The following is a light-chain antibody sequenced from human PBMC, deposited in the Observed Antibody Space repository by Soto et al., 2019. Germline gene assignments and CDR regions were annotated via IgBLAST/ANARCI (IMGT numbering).Light chain of an antibody. J-gene: IGKJ5*01. CDR2: GAS. V-gene: IGKV3-20*01. CDR1: QSVSSSS. CDR3: HQQGSEAPS. Sequence: SQSVSSSSLAWYQQKPGQAPRLLIYGASSRATGIPDRFSGSGSFTDFTLTICGLEPGDFHVYCCHQQGSEAPSFGHGTRLEIK.